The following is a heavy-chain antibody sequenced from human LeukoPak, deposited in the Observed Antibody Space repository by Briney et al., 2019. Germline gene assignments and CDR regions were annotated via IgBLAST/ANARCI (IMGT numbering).Heavy chain of an antibody. D-gene: IGHD3-16*01. V-gene: IGHV4-59*01. CDR1: GGSLSNYY. CDR2: IYDSGST. Sequence: SETLSLTCTVSGGSLSNYYWSWIRQPPGKGLERIGHIYDSGSTTYNPSLKSRVTISVDTSKNQFSLKLSSVTAADTAVYYCARGRIGGPKAPFDYWGQGTLVTVSS. J-gene: IGHJ4*02. CDR3: ARGRIGGPKAPFDY.